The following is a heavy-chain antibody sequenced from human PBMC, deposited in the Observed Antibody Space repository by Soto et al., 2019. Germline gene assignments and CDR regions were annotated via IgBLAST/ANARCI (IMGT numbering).Heavy chain of an antibody. J-gene: IGHJ5*02. Sequence: QVQLQESGPGLVKPSETLSLTCTVSGGSISSYYWSWIRQPPGKGLEWIGYIYYSGSTNYNPSLKSRVTISVDTSKNQFSLKLSSVTAADTAVYYCARQDSSSWYSRDWFDPWGQGTLVTVSS. V-gene: IGHV4-59*08. CDR2: IYYSGST. D-gene: IGHD6-13*01. CDR1: GGSISSYY. CDR3: ARQDSSSWYSRDWFDP.